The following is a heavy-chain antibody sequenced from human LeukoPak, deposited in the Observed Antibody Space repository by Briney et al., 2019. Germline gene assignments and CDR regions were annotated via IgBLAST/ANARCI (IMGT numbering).Heavy chain of an antibody. CDR2: INHSGST. D-gene: IGHD6-13*01. CDR1: GGSFSGYY. CDR3: ARQGYSSSWYKLYYYYYMDV. V-gene: IGHV4-34*01. Sequence: SETLSLTCAVYGGSFSGYYWSWIRQPPGKGLEWIGEINHSGSTNYNPSLKSRVTISVDTSKNQFSLKLSSVTAADTAVYYCARQGYSSSWYKLYYYYYMDVWGKGTTVTISS. J-gene: IGHJ6*03.